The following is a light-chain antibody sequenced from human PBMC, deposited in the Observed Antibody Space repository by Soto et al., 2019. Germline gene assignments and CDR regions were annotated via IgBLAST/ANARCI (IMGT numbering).Light chain of an antibody. CDR3: QHYNSYSEA. V-gene: IGKV1-5*03. Sequence: DIQMTQSPSTLSGSVGDRVTITCWASQTISSWLAWYQQKPGKAPKLLIYKASTLKSGVPSRFSGSGSGTEFTLTISSLQPDDFATYYCQHYNSYSEAFGQGTKVERK. J-gene: IGKJ1*01. CDR2: KAS. CDR1: QTISSW.